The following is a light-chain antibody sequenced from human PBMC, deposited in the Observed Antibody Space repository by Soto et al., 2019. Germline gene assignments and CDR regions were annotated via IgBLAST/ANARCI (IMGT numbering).Light chain of an antibody. CDR3: NSYTSTGIVVV. CDR1: SSDVGAYNY. CDR2: DVS. Sequence: QSALTQPASVSGSPGQSITISYTGSSSDVGAYNYVSWYQQHPGKAPELIIYDVSHRPSGISNRFSGSKSGYTASLTISGLQAEDEADYYCNSYTSTGIVVVFGGGTQLTVL. J-gene: IGLJ2*01. V-gene: IGLV2-14*01.